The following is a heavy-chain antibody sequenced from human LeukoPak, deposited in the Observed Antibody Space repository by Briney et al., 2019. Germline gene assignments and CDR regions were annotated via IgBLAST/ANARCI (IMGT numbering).Heavy chain of an antibody. V-gene: IGHV3-23*01. CDR3: AKSRVGYDY. J-gene: IGHJ4*02. D-gene: IGHD5-12*01. CDR1: GFTFSSYA. Sequence: GGSLRLSCAASGFTFSSYAMSWVRQAPGKGLEWVSVISGSGGDTDYADSVKGRFTIPRDNSKNTLYLQMNSLRAEDTAIYYCAKSRVGYDYWGQGTLVTVSS. CDR2: ISGSGGDT.